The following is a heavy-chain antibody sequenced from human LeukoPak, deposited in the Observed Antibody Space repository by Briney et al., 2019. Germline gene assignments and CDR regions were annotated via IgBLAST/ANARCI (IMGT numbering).Heavy chain of an antibody. CDR3: ASGTTDAY. D-gene: IGHD1-1*01. CDR1: GYTFTSYY. V-gene: IGHV1-46*01. J-gene: IGHJ4*02. CDR2: INPSGGST. Sequence: ASVKVSCKASGYTFTSYYIDWVRQAPGQGLEWMGVINPSGGSTRYAQKFQGRVTMTGDPSTRTVYMELSSLTSDDTAVYCCASGTTDAYWGQGTPVTVSS.